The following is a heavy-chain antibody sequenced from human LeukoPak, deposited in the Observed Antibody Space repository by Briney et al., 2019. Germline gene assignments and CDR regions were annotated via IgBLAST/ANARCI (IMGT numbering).Heavy chain of an antibody. V-gene: IGHV3-20*04. Sequence: RPGGSLRLSCEGPGFTFDDYGMSWVRQPPGKGLEWVSGINRNGGSTDYADSVKGRFTISRDNAKNSHFLQMSSLRVDDTALYYCARGFRNGPFDCWGQGTLVTVSS. CDR1: GFTFDDYG. J-gene: IGHJ4*02. CDR2: INRNGGST. D-gene: IGHD2-8*01. CDR3: ARGFRNGPFDC.